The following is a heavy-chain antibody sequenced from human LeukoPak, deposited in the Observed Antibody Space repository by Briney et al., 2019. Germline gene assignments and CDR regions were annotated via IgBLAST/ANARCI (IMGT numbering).Heavy chain of an antibody. CDR1: VFTFRNYW. CDR2: IQQEESMK. J-gene: IGHJ1*01. CDR3: ASDTNGWNHF. Sequence: SVRLPCAACVFTFRNYWMLWVRQAPGKGLEGVANIQQEESMKPYVCSVKGRFHIPRDNANNSLYLQMNSLRAEDTAVYYCASDTNGWNHFWAQGPLVSVPS. D-gene: IGHD2-8*01. V-gene: IGHV3-7*01.